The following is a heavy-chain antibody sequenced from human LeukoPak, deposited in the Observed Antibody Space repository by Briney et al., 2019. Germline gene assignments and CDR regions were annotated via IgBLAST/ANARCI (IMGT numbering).Heavy chain of an antibody. J-gene: IGHJ5*02. Sequence: GESLKISCKGSGYSFTNYWIGWVRQMPGKGLEWMGIIYPGDSDTRYSPSFQGQVTISADKSISTAYLQWSSLKASDTAMYYCARAGIAVAGTSWFDPWGQGTLVTVSS. CDR3: ARAGIAVAGTSWFDP. CDR1: GYSFTNYW. V-gene: IGHV5-51*01. D-gene: IGHD6-19*01. CDR2: IYPGDSDT.